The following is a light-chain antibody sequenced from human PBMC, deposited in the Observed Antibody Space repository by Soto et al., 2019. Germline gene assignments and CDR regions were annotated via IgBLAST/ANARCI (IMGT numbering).Light chain of an antibody. J-gene: IGLJ1*01. Sequence: QSVLTQPPSVSGSPGQSVTISCTGTSSDVGGHNYVSWYQQHPGRAPKLMIYEVSNRPSGVSNRFSGSKSGNTASLTMSGLQPEDEADYYCSSYTSSSTYVFGTGTKLTVL. CDR2: EVS. V-gene: IGLV2-14*01. CDR3: SSYTSSSTYV. CDR1: SSDVGGHNY.